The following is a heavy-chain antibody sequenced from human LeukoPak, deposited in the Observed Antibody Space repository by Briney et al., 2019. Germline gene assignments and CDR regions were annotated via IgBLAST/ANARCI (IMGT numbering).Heavy chain of an antibody. CDR3: ARVSGDYVYYYYYGMDV. V-gene: IGHV1-46*01. J-gene: IGHJ6*02. Sequence: ASVKVSCKASGYTFTSYYMHWVRQAPGQGLEWMGIINPSGGSTSYAQKFQGRVTMTRDTSTSTVYMELSSLRSEDTAVYYCARVSGDYVYYYYYGMDVWGQGTTVTVSS. D-gene: IGHD4-17*01. CDR2: INPSGGST. CDR1: GYTFTSYY.